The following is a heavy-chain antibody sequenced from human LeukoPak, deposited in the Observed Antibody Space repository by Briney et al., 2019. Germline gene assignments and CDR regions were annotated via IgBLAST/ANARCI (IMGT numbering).Heavy chain of an antibody. CDR1: GVSISGSNYY. J-gene: IGHJ6*02. V-gene: IGHV4-39*01. D-gene: IGHD1/OR15-1a*01. CDR3: ARALRCTGDIIGTLSRCYGMDV. Sequence: SSETLSLTCTVSGVSISGSNYYWALIRQPPGKGLEWIGSIHYSGATYYNPSLKSRVTISVDTSKDQFSLNLSSVTAADTAVYYCARALRCTGDIIGTLSRCYGMDVWGQGTTVTVSS. CDR2: IHYSGAT.